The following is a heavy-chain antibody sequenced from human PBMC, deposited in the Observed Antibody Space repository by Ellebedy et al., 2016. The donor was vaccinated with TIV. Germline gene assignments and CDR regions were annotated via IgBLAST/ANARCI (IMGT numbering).Heavy chain of an antibody. V-gene: IGHV4-59*01. CDR1: GGSFSDYY. J-gene: IGHJ5*02. CDR3: ARGGTVAGTEWFDP. Sequence: SETLSLXCAVYGGSFSDYYWSWIRQPPGKGLEWIGYIYYSGSTNYNPSLKSRVTISVDTSKNQFSLKLSSVTAADTAVYYCARGGTVAGTEWFDPWGQGTLVTVSS. CDR2: IYYSGST. D-gene: IGHD6-19*01.